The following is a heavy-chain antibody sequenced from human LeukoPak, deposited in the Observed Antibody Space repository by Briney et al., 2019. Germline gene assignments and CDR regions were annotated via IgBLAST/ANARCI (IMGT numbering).Heavy chain of an antibody. J-gene: IGHJ6*02. CDR2: IKQDGSEK. D-gene: IGHD5-18*01. V-gene: IGHV3-7*01. CDR1: RFTLSSYW. Sequence: GGSLRLSCAVSRFTLSSYWMSWVRQAPGKGLEWVANIKQDGSEKYYVDSVKGRFTISRDNAKNSLYLQMNSLRAEDTAVYYCARDGTAMVDYYYYGMDVWGQGTTVTVSS. CDR3: ARDGTAMVDYYYYGMDV.